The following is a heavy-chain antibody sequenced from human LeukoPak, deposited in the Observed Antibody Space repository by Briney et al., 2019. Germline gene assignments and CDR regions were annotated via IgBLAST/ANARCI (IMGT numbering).Heavy chain of an antibody. V-gene: IGHV3-15*01. CDR1: GGSISNYY. CDR2: IKSKTDGGTT. Sequence: ETLSLTCTVSGGSISNYYWSWIRQPAGKGLEWVGRIKSKTDGGTTDYAAPVKGRFTISRDDSKNTAYLQMNSLKTEDTAVYYCTRLRYGDYSRVGYYYYMDVWGKGTTVTVSS. J-gene: IGHJ6*03. D-gene: IGHD4-17*01. CDR3: TRLRYGDYSRVGYYYYMDV.